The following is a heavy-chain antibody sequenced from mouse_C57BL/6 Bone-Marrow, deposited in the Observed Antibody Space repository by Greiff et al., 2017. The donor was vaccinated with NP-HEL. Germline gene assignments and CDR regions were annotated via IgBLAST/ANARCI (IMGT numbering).Heavy chain of an antibody. D-gene: IGHD2-4*01. CDR2: IDPEDGDT. CDR1: GFNIKDYY. J-gene: IGHJ2*01. Sequence: VQLQQSGAELVRPGASVKLSCTASGFNIKDYYMHWVQQRPEQGLEWIGRIDPEDGDTEYAPKFQGKATMTADPSSNTAYLQLSSLTSEDTAVYYCTTTRLRRDFDYGGQGTTLTVSS. CDR3: TTTRLRRDFDY. V-gene: IGHV14-1*01.